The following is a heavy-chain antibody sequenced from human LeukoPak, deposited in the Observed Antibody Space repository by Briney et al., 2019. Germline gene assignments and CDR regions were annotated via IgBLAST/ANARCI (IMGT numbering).Heavy chain of an antibody. Sequence: ASVKVSCKASGYTFTGYYMHRVRQAPGQGLEWMGWINAGNGNAKYSQKFQGRVTITRDTSASTAYMELSSLRSEDTAVYYCARSRAAPYGSGSYLDYWGQGTLVTVSS. J-gene: IGHJ4*02. CDR1: GYTFTGYY. CDR2: INAGNGNA. V-gene: IGHV1-3*01. D-gene: IGHD3-10*01. CDR3: ARSRAAPYGSGSYLDY.